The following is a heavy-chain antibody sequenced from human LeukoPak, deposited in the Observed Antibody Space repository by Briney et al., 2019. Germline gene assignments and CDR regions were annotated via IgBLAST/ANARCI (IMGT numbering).Heavy chain of an antibody. CDR1: GFTLSSYW. CDR3: ARGIREGNWFSLFDY. CDR2: INSDGSST. D-gene: IGHD1-20*01. V-gene: IGHV3-74*01. J-gene: IGHJ4*02. Sequence: GGSLRLSCAASGFTLSSYWMHWVRQAPGKGLVWVSRINSDGSSTSYADSVKGRFTISRDNAKNSLNLQMNSLRAEDMAVYYCARGIREGNWFSLFDYWGQGTLVTVSS.